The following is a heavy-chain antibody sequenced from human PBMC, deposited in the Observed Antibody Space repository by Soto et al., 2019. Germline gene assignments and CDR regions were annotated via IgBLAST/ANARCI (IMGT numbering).Heavy chain of an antibody. J-gene: IGHJ6*03. D-gene: IGHD2-2*01. Sequence: QVQLVESGGGVFQSGRSLRLSCAASGFTFSSYGMHWVRQAPGKGLEWVVVIWYDGSNKYYADSVKGRFTISRDNSKNTLYLQMNSLRAEDTAVYYCARDGIVVVPAAMKNYYYYYMDVWGKGTTVTVTS. CDR3: ARDGIVVVPAAMKNYYYYYMDV. CDR2: IWYDGSNK. CDR1: GFTFSSYG. V-gene: IGHV3-33*01.